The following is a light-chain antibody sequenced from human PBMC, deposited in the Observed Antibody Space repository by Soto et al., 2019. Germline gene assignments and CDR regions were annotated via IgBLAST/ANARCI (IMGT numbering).Light chain of an antibody. J-gene: IGLJ1*01. Sequence: QSVLTQPPSASGSPGQSVAISSTGTSSDVGGYNYVSWYQQRPGKAPKLMIYEVSNRPSGVSNRFSGSKSGNTASLTISGLQTEDEADYYCTSYTSSSTRVFGTGTKVTVL. CDR2: EVS. CDR3: TSYTSSSTRV. CDR1: SSDVGGYNY. V-gene: IGLV2-14*01.